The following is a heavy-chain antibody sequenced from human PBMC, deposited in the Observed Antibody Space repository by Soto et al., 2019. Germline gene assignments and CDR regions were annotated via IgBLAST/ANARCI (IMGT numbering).Heavy chain of an antibody. CDR3: VRLNYYGSGSSLDAFDI. J-gene: IGHJ3*02. CDR2: IYYSGST. D-gene: IGHD3-10*01. CDR1: GGSISSYY. V-gene: IGHV4-59*01. Sequence: SETLSLTCTVSGGSISSYYWSWIRQPPGKGLEWIGYIYYSGSTNYNPSLKSRVTISVDTSKNQFSLKLSSVTAADTAVYYCVRLNYYGSGSSLDAFDIWGQGTMVTVSS.